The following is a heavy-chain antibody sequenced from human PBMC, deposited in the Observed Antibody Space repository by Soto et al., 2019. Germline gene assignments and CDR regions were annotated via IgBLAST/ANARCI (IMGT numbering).Heavy chain of an antibody. CDR1: GFTFSVYT. Sequence: EVQLLESGGGLVQPGGSLRLSCSASGFTFSVYTMNWVRQAPGKGLEWVSGIYGNGGGTFYADSVTGRSTISRDNSKNTLYLQMNSLRAEDTAVYFCAKDMQPDSRWEIDYWGQGTLVTVSS. D-gene: IGHD1-26*01. CDR2: IYGNGGGT. J-gene: IGHJ4*02. V-gene: IGHV3-23*01. CDR3: AKDMQPDSRWEIDY.